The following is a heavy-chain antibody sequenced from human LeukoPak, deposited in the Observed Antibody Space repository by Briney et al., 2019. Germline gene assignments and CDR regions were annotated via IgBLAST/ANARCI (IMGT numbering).Heavy chain of an antibody. J-gene: IGHJ5*02. Sequence: SSQTLSLTCTVSGGSISSGDYYWSWIRQPPGKGLEGIGYIYYSGSTYYNPSLKSRVTISVDTSKNQFSLKLSSVAAADTAVYYCARVGLDCSSTSCYLNWFDPWGQGTLVTVSS. CDR2: IYYSGST. D-gene: IGHD2-2*01. V-gene: IGHV4-30-4*08. CDR1: GGSISSGDYY. CDR3: ARVGLDCSSTSCYLNWFDP.